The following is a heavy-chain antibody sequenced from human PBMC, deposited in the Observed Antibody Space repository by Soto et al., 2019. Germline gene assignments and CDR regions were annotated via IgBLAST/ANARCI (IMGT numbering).Heavy chain of an antibody. CDR1: GFAFSDYA. CDR2: ISDGDGAT. CDR3: AKGRTFFDF. Sequence: EVHLLESGGGLVQPGGSLRLSCAASGFAFSDYAMTWVRQAPGKGLEWVSDISDGDGATHYADSVKGRFTISRDDSKNTLYLQMDSLRAEDAAGYYCAKGRTFFDFWGQGTLVTVSS. J-gene: IGHJ4*02. V-gene: IGHV3-23*01. D-gene: IGHD3-16*01.